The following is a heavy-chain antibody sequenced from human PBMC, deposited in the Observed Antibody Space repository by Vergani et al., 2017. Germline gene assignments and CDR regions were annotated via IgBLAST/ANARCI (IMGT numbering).Heavy chain of an antibody. Sequence: QVQLVESGGGLVKPGGSLRLSCAASGFTFSDYYMSWIRQAPGKGLEWVSYISSSSSYTNYADSVKGRFSISRDNAKNSLYLQMNSLRAEDTAVYYCARLPHNYYDFWSGYYTNYYYYYMDVWGKGTTVTVSS. CDR3: ARLPHNYYDFWSGYYTNYYYYYMDV. CDR2: ISSSSSYT. D-gene: IGHD3-3*01. J-gene: IGHJ6*03. CDR1: GFTFSDYY. V-gene: IGHV3-11*05.